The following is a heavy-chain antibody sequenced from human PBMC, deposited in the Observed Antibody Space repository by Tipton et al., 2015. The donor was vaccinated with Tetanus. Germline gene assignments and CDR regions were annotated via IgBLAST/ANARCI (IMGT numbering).Heavy chain of an antibody. CDR1: GGSVSSGSYY. J-gene: IGHJ5*02. V-gene: IGHV4-61*01. CDR3: ARDGLYSSSGWFDP. CDR2: IYYSGST. Sequence: TLSLTCTVSGGSVSSGSYYWSWIRQPPGEGLEWIGYIYYSGSTNYNPSLKSRVTISVDTSKNQFSLKLSSVTAAETAVYYCARDGLYSSSGWFDPWGQGTLVTVSS. D-gene: IGHD6-6*01.